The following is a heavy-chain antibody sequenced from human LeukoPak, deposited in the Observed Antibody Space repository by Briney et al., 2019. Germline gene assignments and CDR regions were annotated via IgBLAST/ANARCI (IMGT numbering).Heavy chain of an antibody. Sequence: ASVKVSCKASGYTFTNYDINWVRQATGQGLEWMGWMNPNSGNTGYAQKFQGRVTMTRNTSISTAYMELSSLRSEDTTVYYCARVDITPTGIKINFDYWGQGTLVTVSS. D-gene: IGHD6-13*01. CDR2: MNPNSGNT. CDR1: GYTFTNYD. V-gene: IGHV1-8*01. J-gene: IGHJ4*02. CDR3: ARVDITPTGIKINFDY.